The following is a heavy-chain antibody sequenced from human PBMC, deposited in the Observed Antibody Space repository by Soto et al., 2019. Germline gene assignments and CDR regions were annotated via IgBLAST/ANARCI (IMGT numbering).Heavy chain of an antibody. V-gene: IGHV3-23*01. CDR1: GSTFSSYA. CDR2: ISGSGGST. CDR3: AKSGYNWNEVNALDI. J-gene: IGHJ3*02. Sequence: GGSLRLSCAASGSTFSSYAMSWVRQAPGKGLEWVSAISGSGGSTYYADSVKGRFTISRDNSKNTLYLQMNSLRAEDTAVYYCAKSGYNWNEVNALDIWGQGTMVTVSS. D-gene: IGHD1-1*01.